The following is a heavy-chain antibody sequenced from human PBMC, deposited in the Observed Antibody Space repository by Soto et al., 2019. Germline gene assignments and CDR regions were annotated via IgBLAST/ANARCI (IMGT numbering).Heavy chain of an antibody. Sequence: EVQLLESGGGLVQPGGSLRLSCAASGFTFSSYAMSWVRQAPGKGLEWVSAISGSGGSTYYADSVKGRFTISRDNSKNTXXLXMXXLRAEDTAVYYCAKDQNRQRITMIVVVLPSMACDYWGQGTLVTVSS. J-gene: IGHJ4*02. V-gene: IGHV3-23*01. D-gene: IGHD3-22*01. CDR2: ISGSGGST. CDR1: GFTFSSYA. CDR3: AKDQNRQRITMIVVVLPSMACDY.